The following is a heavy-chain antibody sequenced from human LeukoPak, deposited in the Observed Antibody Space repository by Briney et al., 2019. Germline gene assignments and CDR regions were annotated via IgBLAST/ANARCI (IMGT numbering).Heavy chain of an antibody. V-gene: IGHV4-31*03. CDR3: ARDRQDGGVVIPTGY. CDR1: GGSISSGGYY. CDR2: IYYSGST. J-gene: IGHJ4*02. Sequence: SETLSLTCTVSGGSISSGGYYWSWIRQRPGKGLEWIGYIYYSGSTYYNPSLKSRVTISVDTSKNQFSLKLSSVTAADTAVYYCARDRQDGGVVIPTGYWGQGTLVTVSS. D-gene: IGHD3-3*01.